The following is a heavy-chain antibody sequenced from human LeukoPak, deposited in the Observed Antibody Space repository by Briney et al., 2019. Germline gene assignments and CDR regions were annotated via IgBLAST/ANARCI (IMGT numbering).Heavy chain of an antibody. J-gene: IGHJ4*01. D-gene: IGHD2-15*01. CDR3: ARTVLSYCRGGSCPYFDY. V-gene: IGHV4-59*01. CDR1: GGSISSYY. CDR2: IHYSGST. Sequence: SSETLSLTCTVSGGSISSYYWSWIRQPPGKGLEWIGYIHYSGSTHYNPSLKSRVTISVDTSKNQFSLKLSSLTAADTAVYYCARTVLSYCRGGSCPYFDYWGQGTLVTVSS.